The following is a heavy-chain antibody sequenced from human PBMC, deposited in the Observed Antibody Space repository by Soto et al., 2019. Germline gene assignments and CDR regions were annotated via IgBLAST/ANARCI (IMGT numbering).Heavy chain of an antibody. CDR2: IIPIFGTA. J-gene: IGHJ6*02. CDR3: AWGPWEGAAWHLAAAGSRYYYDYGMDV. D-gene: IGHD6-13*01. Sequence: QVQLVQSGAEVKKPGSSVKVSCKASGGTFSSYAISWVRQAPGQGLEWMGGIIPIFGTANYAQKFQGRVTITADESTSTAYMELSSMRSEETAVYYYAWGPWEGAAWHLAAAGSRYYYDYGMDVWGQDTTVTVFS. V-gene: IGHV1-69*01. CDR1: GGTFSSYA.